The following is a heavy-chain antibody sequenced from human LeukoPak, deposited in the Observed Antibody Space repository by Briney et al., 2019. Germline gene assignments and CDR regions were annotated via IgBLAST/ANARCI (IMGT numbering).Heavy chain of an antibody. CDR3: ARVTYCSSTSCYGYFDY. CDR1: GYSISSGYY. J-gene: IGHJ4*02. CDR2: IYHSGST. V-gene: IGHV4-38-2*02. Sequence: SETLSLTCTVSGYSISSGYYWGWIRQPPGKGLEWIGSIYHSGSTYYNPSLKSRVTISVDTSKNQFSLKLSSVTAADTAVYYCARVTYCSSTSCYGYFDYWGQGTLVTVSS. D-gene: IGHD2-2*01.